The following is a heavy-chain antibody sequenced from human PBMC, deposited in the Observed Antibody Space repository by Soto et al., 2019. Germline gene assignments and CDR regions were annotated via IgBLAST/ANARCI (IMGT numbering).Heavy chain of an antibody. Sequence: EVQLLESGGGLVQPGGSLRLSCAASGFTFSSYAMSWVRQAPGKGLEWVSAISGSGGSRYYAHSVKGRFAISRDNSKNTLYLQMNSLRAEDTAVYYCAIAAREITIFGVVIGPDYYYYGMDVWGQVTTGTVSS. D-gene: IGHD3-3*01. CDR3: AIAAREITIFGVVIGPDYYYYGMDV. CDR2: ISGSGGSR. V-gene: IGHV3-23*01. CDR1: GFTFSSYA. J-gene: IGHJ6*02.